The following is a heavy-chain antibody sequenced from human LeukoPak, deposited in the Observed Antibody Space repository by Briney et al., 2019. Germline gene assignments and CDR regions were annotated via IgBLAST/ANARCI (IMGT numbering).Heavy chain of an antibody. CDR3: ARREHGDSHENYFDY. CDR2: IYPGDSDT. Sequence: GESLKISCKGSGYSFTSYWIGWVRQMPGKGLEWMGIIYPGDSDTRYSPSFQGQATISADKSISTAYLQWSSLKASDTAMYYCARREHGDSHENYFDYWGQGTLVTVSS. J-gene: IGHJ4*02. V-gene: IGHV5-51*01. CDR1: GYSFTSYW. D-gene: IGHD2-21*01.